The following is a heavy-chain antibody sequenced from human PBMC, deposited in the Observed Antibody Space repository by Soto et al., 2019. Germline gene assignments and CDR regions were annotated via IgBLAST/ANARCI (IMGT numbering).Heavy chain of an antibody. V-gene: IGHV2-5*02. J-gene: IGHJ4*02. D-gene: IGHD3-10*01. CDR3: ARSLWFGELH. Sequence: QITLKESGPTLVKPTQTLTLTCSFSGFSLSTTGVGVGWIRQSPGKALEWLAIIYWDNDKRYSPSLKSRVTITKDTSKIQVVLTVTNMDPVDTSTYYCARSLWFGELHWGQGALVTVSS. CDR1: GFSLSTTGVG. CDR2: IYWDNDK.